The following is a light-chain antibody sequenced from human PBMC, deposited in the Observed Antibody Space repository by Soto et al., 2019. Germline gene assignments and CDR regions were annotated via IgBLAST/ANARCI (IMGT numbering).Light chain of an antibody. Sequence: DIVLTQSPCILSLSLGESATLSCRASQSVSYYLAWYQPKPSQATRLIIDDATWKAAGIPDMISGMGAGTVSLTTISSLPAEDLAVYYRQLYNNWPTFGQGTRLEIK. CDR3: QLYNNWPT. V-gene: IGKV3D-15*01. CDR2: DAT. CDR1: QSVSYY. J-gene: IGKJ5*01.